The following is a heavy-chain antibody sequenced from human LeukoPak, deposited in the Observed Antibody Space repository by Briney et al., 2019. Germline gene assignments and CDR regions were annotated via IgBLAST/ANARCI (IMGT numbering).Heavy chain of an antibody. V-gene: IGHV4-38-2*02. CDR2: IYHSGST. CDR3: ARTLTGPFDP. J-gene: IGHJ5*02. Sequence: ASETLSLTCTVSGYSISSGYYWGWIRQPPGKGLEWIGSIYHSGSTYYNPSLKSRVTISVDMSKNQFSLKLSSVTAADTAVYYCARTLTGPFDPWGQGTLVTVSS. D-gene: IGHD1-20*01. CDR1: GYSISSGYY.